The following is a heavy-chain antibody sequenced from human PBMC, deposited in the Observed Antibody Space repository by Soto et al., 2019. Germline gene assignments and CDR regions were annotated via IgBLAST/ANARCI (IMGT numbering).Heavy chain of an antibody. CDR2: ISHDGGAK. V-gene: IGHV3-30*18. J-gene: IGHJ5*02. D-gene: IGHD6-19*01. Sequence: QVQLVESGGGVVQPGRSLRLSCAASGFPFSTTGMHWVRQAPGKGLEWVAMISHDGGAKYYADSVKGRFTISRDDFKNTLYLQMNSLRPEDTAVYYWSKDLYSSGWYNYFDPWGQGTLVTVSS. CDR1: GFPFSTTG. CDR3: SKDLYSSGWYNYFDP.